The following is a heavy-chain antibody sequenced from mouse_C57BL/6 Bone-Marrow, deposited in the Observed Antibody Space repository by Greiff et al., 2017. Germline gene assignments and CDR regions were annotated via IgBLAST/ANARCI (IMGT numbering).Heavy chain of an antibody. V-gene: IGHV6-3*01. J-gene: IGHJ2*01. CDR1: GFTFSNYW. CDR2: IRLKSDNYAT. D-gene: IGHD1-1*01. Sequence: EVKLMESGGGLVQPGGSMKLSCVASGFTFSNYWMNWVRQSPEKGLELVAQIRLKSDNYATHYAESVKGRFTISRDDSKSSVYLQMSNLRAEDTGIYYCTRDYGSSYDFDYWGQGTTLTVSS. CDR3: TRDYGSSYDFDY.